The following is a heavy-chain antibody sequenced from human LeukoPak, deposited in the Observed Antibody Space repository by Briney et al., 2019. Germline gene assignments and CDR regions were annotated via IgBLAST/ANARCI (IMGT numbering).Heavy chain of an antibody. CDR1: GYSISSGYY. V-gene: IGHV4-38-2*02. CDR2: IYHSGST. CDR3: ASDNYGDYENWFDP. J-gene: IGHJ5*02. Sequence: SETLSLTCTVSGYSISSGYYWGWIRQPPGKGLEWIGSIYHSGSTYYNPSLKSRVTISVGTSKNQFSLKLSSVTAADTAVYYCASDNYGDYENWFDPWGQGTLVTVSS. D-gene: IGHD4-17*01.